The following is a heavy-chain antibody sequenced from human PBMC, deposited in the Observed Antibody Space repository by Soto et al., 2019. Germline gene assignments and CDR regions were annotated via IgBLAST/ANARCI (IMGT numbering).Heavy chain of an antibody. CDR3: ARVHYDILTGFDY. CDR1: GGSFSGYY. V-gene: IGHV4-34*01. J-gene: IGHJ4*02. CDR2: INHSGST. Sequence: QVQLQQWGAGLLKPSETLSLTCAVYGGSFSGYYWSWIRQPPGKGLEWIGEINHSGSTNYNPSLKSRVTISVDTSKNQFSLKLSSVTAAATAVYYCARVHYDILTGFDYWGQGTLVTVSS. D-gene: IGHD3-9*01.